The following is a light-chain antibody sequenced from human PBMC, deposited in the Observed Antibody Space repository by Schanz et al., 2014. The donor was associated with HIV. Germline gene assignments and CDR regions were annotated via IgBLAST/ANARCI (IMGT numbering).Light chain of an antibody. CDR2: TNN. CDR3: SAWDDSLNGVV. Sequence: QSVLTQPPSASGTPGQRVTISCSGGSSNIGSNNVNWYQQLPGTAPKLLMYTNNQRPSGVPDRFSGSKSGTSASLAISGLQSEDEADYYCSAWDDSLNGVVFGGGTKLTVL. J-gene: IGLJ2*01. V-gene: IGLV1-44*01. CDR1: SSNIGSNN.